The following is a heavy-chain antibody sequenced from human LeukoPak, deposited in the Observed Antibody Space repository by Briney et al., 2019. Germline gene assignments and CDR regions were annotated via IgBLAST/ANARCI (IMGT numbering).Heavy chain of an antibody. J-gene: IGHJ3*02. Sequence: ASVKVSCKASGYTFTSYYMHWVRQAPGQGLEWMGIINPSGGSTSYAQKFQGRVTMTRDMSTSTVYMELSSLTSEDTAVYYCARIRDGYNDAYDIWGQGTMVTVSS. CDR3: ARIRDGYNDAYDI. CDR1: GYTFTSYY. V-gene: IGHV1-46*01. D-gene: IGHD5-24*01. CDR2: INPSGGST.